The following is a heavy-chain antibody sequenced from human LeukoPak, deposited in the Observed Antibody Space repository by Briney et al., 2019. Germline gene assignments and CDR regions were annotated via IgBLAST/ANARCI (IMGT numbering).Heavy chain of an antibody. Sequence: GASVTVSCTASGYTFPSCFMHWVRQAPGQGLEWMGIINPTGGSTTYAQKFQGRVTMTRDTSTSTVYMELSSLRSEDTAVYYCAREGSSSGYGMDVWGQGTTVTVSS. CDR1: GYTFPSCF. D-gene: IGHD6-13*01. CDR2: INPTGGST. J-gene: IGHJ6*02. V-gene: IGHV1-46*01. CDR3: AREGSSSGYGMDV.